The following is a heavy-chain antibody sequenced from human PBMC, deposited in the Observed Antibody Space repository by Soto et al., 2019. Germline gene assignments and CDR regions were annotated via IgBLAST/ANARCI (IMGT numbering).Heavy chain of an antibody. D-gene: IGHD5-18*01. CDR3: ARDPGNSYGYN. CDR1: GYAFTSYA. CDR2: INAGNGNT. Sequence: QVQLVQSGAEVKKPGASVKVSCKASGYAFTSYAMDWVRHAPGQRLEWMGWINAGNGNTKYSQKFQGRVTITRDTSASTAYMELSSLRSEDTAVYYCARDPGNSYGYNWGQGTLVTVSS. J-gene: IGHJ4*02. V-gene: IGHV1-3*01.